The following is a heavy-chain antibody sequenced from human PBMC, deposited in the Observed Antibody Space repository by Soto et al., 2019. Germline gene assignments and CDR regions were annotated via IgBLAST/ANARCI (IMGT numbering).Heavy chain of an antibody. CDR3: AREVAGPEWNYYGMDV. Sequence: PSETPSLTCTVSGGSISSYYWSWIRQPPGKGLEWIGYIYYSGSTNYNPSLKSRVTISVDTSKNQFSLKLSSVTAADTAVYYCAREVAGPEWNYYGMDVWGQGTTVTVSS. V-gene: IGHV4-59*01. CDR2: IYYSGST. D-gene: IGHD6-19*01. CDR1: GGSISSYY. J-gene: IGHJ6*02.